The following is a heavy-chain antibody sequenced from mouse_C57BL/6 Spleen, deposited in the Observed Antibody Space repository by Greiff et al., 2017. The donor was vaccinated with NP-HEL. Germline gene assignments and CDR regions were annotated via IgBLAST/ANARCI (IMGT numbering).Heavy chain of an antibody. D-gene: IGHD1-1*01. CDR2: ISYDGSN. V-gene: IGHV3-6*01. Sequence: EVQVVESGPGLVKPSQSLSLTCSVTGYSITSGYYWNWIRQFPGNKLEWMGYISYDGSNNYNPSLKNRISITRDTSKNQFFLKLNSVTTEDTATYYCARPHYGSSFYYYAMDYWGQGTSVTVSS. CDR3: ARPHYGSSFYYYAMDY. J-gene: IGHJ4*01. CDR1: GYSITSGYY.